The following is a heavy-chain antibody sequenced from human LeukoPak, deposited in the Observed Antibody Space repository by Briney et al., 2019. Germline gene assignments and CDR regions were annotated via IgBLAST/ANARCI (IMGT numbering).Heavy chain of an antibody. Sequence: SETLSLTCAVSGGSIRSSDWWSWLRQPPGKGLEWIGEAYHAGSPNYNAPLRSRVTISIDMSRNQLSLKLSSVTAADTAVYYCARDPHCSSSNCPFDYWGQGTLVTVSS. CDR3: ARDPHCSSSNCPFDY. J-gene: IGHJ4*02. CDR2: AYHAGSP. V-gene: IGHV4-4*02. CDR1: GGSIRSSDW. D-gene: IGHD2-15*01.